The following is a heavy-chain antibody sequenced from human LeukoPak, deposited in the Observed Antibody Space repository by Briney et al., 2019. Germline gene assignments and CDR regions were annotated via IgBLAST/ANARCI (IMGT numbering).Heavy chain of an antibody. V-gene: IGHV3-9*01. CDR2: ISWNSGSI. Sequence: GGSLRLSCAASGFTFDDYGMHWVRQAPGKGLEWVSGISWNSGSIGYADSVKGRFTISRDNAKNSLYLQMNSLRAEDTALYYCAKDTEYSSSWLFDYWGQGTLVTVSS. J-gene: IGHJ4*02. CDR1: GFTFDDYG. CDR3: AKDTEYSSSWLFDY. D-gene: IGHD6-13*01.